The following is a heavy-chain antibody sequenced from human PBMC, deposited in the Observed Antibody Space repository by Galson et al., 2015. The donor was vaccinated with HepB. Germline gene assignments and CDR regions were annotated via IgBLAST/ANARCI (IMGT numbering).Heavy chain of an antibody. D-gene: IGHD3-22*01. CDR2: IYYTGRT. J-gene: IGHJ4*02. CDR3: ARHGGPMHYYDT. V-gene: IGHV4-59*08. CDR1: GGSISGYF. Sequence: ETLSLTCTVSGGSISGYFWSWIRQSPGKGLEWIGYIYYTGRTNYNPSLQSRVTISLDTSKNQFSLTLSSVTAADTAVYYCARHGGPMHYYDTWGQGTLVTVSS.